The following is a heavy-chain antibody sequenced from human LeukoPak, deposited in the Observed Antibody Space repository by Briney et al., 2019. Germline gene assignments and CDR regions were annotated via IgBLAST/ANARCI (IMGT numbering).Heavy chain of an antibody. J-gene: IGHJ4*02. D-gene: IGHD3-16*01. V-gene: IGHV3-30*18. CDR1: GFTFSSYG. CDR3: AKREGEGPFDY. Sequence: GGSLRLSCAASGFTFSSYGMHWVRQAPGKGLEWVAVISCDGSNKYYADSVKGRFTISRDNSKNTLYLQMNSLRAEDTAVYYCAKREGEGPFDYWGQGTLVTVSS. CDR2: ISCDGSNK.